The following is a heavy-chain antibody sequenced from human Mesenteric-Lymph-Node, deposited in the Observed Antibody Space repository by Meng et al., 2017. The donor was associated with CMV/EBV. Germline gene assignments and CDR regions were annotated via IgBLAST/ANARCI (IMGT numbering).Heavy chain of an antibody. J-gene: IGHJ4*02. D-gene: IGHD4-23*01. CDR2: INHSGST. CDR1: GGSFSGYY. CDR3: ARHQRWLKSEGGFNY. V-gene: IGHV4-34*01. Sequence: VQLPQWGQGLLKPSETLSLTCAVYGGSFSGYYWSWIRQPPGKGLEWIGEINHSGSTNYNPSLKSRVTISVDTSKNQFSLKLSSVTAADTAVYYCARHQRWLKSEGGFNYWGQGTLVTVSS.